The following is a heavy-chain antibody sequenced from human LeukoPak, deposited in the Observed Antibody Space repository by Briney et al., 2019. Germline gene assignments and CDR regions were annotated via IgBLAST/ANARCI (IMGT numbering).Heavy chain of an antibody. J-gene: IGHJ3*02. CDR3: ARSGHSGSYWGDAFDI. CDR2: ISAYNGNT. CDR1: GYTFTSYG. D-gene: IGHD1-26*01. Sequence: ASVKVSCKASGYTFTSYGISWVRQAPGQGLEWMGWISAYNGNTNYAQKLQGRVTMTTDTSTSTAYMELRSLRSDDTAVYYCARSGHSGSYWGDAFDIWGQGTMVTVSS. V-gene: IGHV1-18*01.